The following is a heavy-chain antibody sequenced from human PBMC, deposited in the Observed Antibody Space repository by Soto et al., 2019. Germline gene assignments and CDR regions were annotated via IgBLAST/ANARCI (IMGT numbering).Heavy chain of an antibody. J-gene: IGHJ4*02. CDR1: GFTFSSYG. CDR3: ARKPYGSSGYYLYYFDY. D-gene: IGHD3-22*01. Sequence: GGSLRLSCAASGFTFSSYGMHWVRQAPGKGLERVAVISYDGSNKYYADSVKGRFTISRDNSKNTLYLQMNSLRAEDTAVYYCARKPYGSSGYYLYYFDYWGQGTLVTVSS. CDR2: ISYDGSNK. V-gene: IGHV3-30*03.